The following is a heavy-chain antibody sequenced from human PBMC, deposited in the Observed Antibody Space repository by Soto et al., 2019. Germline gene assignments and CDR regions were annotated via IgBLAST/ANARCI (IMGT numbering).Heavy chain of an antibody. V-gene: IGHV4-31*03. CDR1: GGSISSGGYY. Sequence: SETLSLTCTVSGGSISSGGYYWSWIRQHPGKGLEWIGYIYYSGSTYYNPSLKCRVTISVDTSKNQFSLKLSSVTAADTAVYYCARGFAGPVRNGMDVWGQGTTVTVSS. J-gene: IGHJ6*02. CDR3: ARGFAGPVRNGMDV. CDR2: IYYSGST. D-gene: IGHD6-19*01.